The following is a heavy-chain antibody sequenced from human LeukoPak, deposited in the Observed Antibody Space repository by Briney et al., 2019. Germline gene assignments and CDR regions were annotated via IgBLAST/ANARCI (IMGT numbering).Heavy chain of an antibody. CDR2: ITNSGTST. Sequence: GSLRLSCAASGFIFSNYHMNWVRQAPGKGLECISYITNSGTSTSYADSVKGRFTISRDNAKNSLYLQMSSLRVEDTAVYYCAKDPYYYDSSAYSYYFDYWGQGTLVTVSS. V-gene: IGHV3-48*04. CDR3: AKDPYYYDSSAYSYYFDY. J-gene: IGHJ4*02. D-gene: IGHD3-22*01. CDR1: GFIFSNYH.